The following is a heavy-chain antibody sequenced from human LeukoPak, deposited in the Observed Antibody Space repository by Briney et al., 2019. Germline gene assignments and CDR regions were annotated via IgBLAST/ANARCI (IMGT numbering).Heavy chain of an antibody. D-gene: IGHD3-3*01. V-gene: IGHV4-59*01. Sequence: PSKTLSLTCSVSGGFNTHYYWSWIRQPPGKGLEWIGYIYYSGSTNYNPSLKRRVTISVDTSKNQFSLKLSSVTAADTAVYYCARGRVRFGVVIGFDPWGQGTLVTVSS. CDR3: ARGRVRFGVVIGFDP. J-gene: IGHJ5*02. CDR2: IYYSGST. CDR1: GGFNTHYY.